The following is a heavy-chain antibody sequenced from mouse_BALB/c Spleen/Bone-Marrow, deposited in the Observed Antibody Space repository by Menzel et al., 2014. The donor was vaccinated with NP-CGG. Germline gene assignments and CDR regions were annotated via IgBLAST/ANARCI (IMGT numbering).Heavy chain of an antibody. CDR2: ILPGSGST. V-gene: IGHV1-9*01. CDR3: ARGIDYYAMDY. CDR1: GYTFSSYW. Sequence: VKLQESGAELMKPGASVKISCKATGYTFSSYWIEWVKQRPGHGLEWIGEILPGSGSTNYNEKFEGKATFTADTSSNTAYMQLSSLTSEDSAVYYCARGIDYYAMDYWGQGTSVTVSS. J-gene: IGHJ4*01.